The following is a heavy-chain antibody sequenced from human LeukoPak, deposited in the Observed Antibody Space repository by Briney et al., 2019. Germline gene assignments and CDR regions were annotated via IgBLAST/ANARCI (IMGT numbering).Heavy chain of an antibody. V-gene: IGHV4-61*02. J-gene: IGHJ4*02. D-gene: IGHD3-22*01. Sequence: PSQTLSLTCTVSGGSISSGSYYWSWIRQPAGKGLEWIGRLYTSGSTNYNPSLKSRVTISVDTSKNQFSLKLSSVTAADTAVYYCARDYYDSSGYPAGDYWGQGTLVTVSS. CDR2: LYTSGST. CDR3: ARDYYDSSGYPAGDY. CDR1: GGSISSGSYY.